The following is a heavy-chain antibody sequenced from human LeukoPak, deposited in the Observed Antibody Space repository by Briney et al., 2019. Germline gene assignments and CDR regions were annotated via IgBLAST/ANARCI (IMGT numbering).Heavy chain of an antibody. CDR2: IWYDGSNK. V-gene: IGHV3-33*06. CDR3: AKTLTVMVGFSPDY. D-gene: IGHD5-18*01. Sequence: GGSLRLSCAASGFTFSNYGMHWVRQAPGKGLEWVALIWYDGSNKYYADSVKGRFTISRDNSKNTPYLQMNSLRDEDTAVYYCAKTLTVMVGFSPDYWGQGTLVTVSS. J-gene: IGHJ4*02. CDR1: GFTFSNYG.